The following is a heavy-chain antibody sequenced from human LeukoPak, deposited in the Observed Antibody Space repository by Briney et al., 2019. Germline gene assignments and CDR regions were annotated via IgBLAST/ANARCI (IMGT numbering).Heavy chain of an antibody. V-gene: IGHV3-15*01. CDR2: IKSKTDGGTT. D-gene: IGHD6-19*01. Sequence: GGSLRLSCAASGFTFSNAWMSWVRQAPGKGLEWVGRIKSKTDGGTTDYAAPVKGRFTISGDDSKNTLYLQMNSLETEDTAVYYCTTSDSSGWSFDYWGQGTLVTVSS. CDR3: TTSDSSGWSFDY. CDR1: GFTFSNAW. J-gene: IGHJ4*02.